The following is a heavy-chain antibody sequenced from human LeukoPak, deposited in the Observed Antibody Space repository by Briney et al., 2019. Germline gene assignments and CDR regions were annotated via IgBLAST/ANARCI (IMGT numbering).Heavy chain of an antibody. Sequence: AESLRLSCAASGFTLSSNYMSWVRQAPGKWLEWVSMIYAGGSTYYADSMKGRFTISRDNSKNTLYLQVSSLRAEDTAVYYCASGLYGMDVWGQGATVTVSS. V-gene: IGHV3-66*01. J-gene: IGHJ6*02. CDR1: GFTLSSNY. CDR3: ASGLYGMDV. D-gene: IGHD2-21*01. CDR2: IYAGGST.